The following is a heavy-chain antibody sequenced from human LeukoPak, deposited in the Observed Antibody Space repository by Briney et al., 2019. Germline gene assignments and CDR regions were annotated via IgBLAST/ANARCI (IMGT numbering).Heavy chain of an antibody. Sequence: RPGGSLRLSCAASGFTFDDYGMSWVRQAPGKGLEWVSGINWNGGSTGYADSAKGRFTISRDNAKNSLYLQMNSLRAEDTALYYCATGANRAVTPGAFDIWGQGTMVTVSS. CDR1: GFTFDDYG. D-gene: IGHD4-17*01. CDR3: ATGANRAVTPGAFDI. J-gene: IGHJ3*02. V-gene: IGHV3-20*04. CDR2: INWNGGST.